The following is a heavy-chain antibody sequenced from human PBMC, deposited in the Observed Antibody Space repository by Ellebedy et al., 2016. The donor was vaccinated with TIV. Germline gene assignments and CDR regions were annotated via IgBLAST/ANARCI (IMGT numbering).Heavy chain of an antibody. CDR1: GYTFSSYA. CDR2: ISSSSSTI. Sequence: GGSLRLXXAASGYTFSSYAMSWVRQAPGKGLEWVSYISSSSSTIYYADSVKGRFTISRDNAKSSLYLQMSSLRDEDTAVYYCARDPNYGDYSTDMWGQGTIVTVSS. CDR3: ARDPNYGDYSTDM. V-gene: IGHV3-48*02. D-gene: IGHD4-17*01. J-gene: IGHJ3*02.